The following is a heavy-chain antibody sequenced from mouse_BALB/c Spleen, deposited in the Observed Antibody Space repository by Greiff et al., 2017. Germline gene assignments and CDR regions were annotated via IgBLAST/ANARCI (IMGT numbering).Heavy chain of an antibody. CDR1: GYSITSDYA. CDR2: ISYSGST. Sequence: EVKLVESGPGLVKPSQSLSLTCTVTGYSITSDYAWNWIRQFPGNKLEWMGYISYSGSTSYNPSLKSRISITRDTSKNQFFLQLNSVTTEDTATYYCARGDYLYWYFDVWGAGTTVTVSS. D-gene: IGHD1-1*02. J-gene: IGHJ1*01. CDR3: ARGDYLYWYFDV. V-gene: IGHV3-2*02.